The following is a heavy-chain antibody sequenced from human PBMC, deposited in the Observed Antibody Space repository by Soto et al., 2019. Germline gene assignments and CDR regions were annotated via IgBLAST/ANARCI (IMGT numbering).Heavy chain of an antibody. V-gene: IGHV4-39*01. CDR2: IYYSGST. J-gene: IGHJ4*02. CDR3: ARWDGHATDY. CDR1: GGSISSSSYY. Sequence: SETLSLTCTVSGGSISSSSYYWGWIRQPPGKGLEWIGSIYYSGSTYYNPSLKSRVTISVDTSKNQFSLKLSSVTAADTAVYYCARWDGHATDYWGQGTLVTVSS. D-gene: IGHD1-26*01.